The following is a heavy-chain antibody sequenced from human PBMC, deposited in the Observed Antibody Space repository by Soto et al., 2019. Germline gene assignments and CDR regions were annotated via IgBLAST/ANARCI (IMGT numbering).Heavy chain of an antibody. D-gene: IGHD2-21*01. Sequence: QVQLVESGPGLVKPSQTLSLTCTVSSGSITSDGYYWSWLRQSPGKGLEWIGYIYNNGRTYYNPSLESRVSISIDTPNHQFSLTLRSVTAADTAVYYCARDRAIRSTSLAHWFDPWGQGAQVTVSS. CDR2: IYNNGRT. V-gene: IGHV4-31*03. CDR1: SGSITSDGYY. CDR3: ARDRAIRSTSLAHWFDP. J-gene: IGHJ5*02.